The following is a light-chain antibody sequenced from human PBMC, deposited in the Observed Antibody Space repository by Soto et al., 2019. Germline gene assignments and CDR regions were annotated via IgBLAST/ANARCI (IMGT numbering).Light chain of an antibody. V-gene: IGKV1-39*01. CDR2: GTS. CDR1: QSIRSY. J-gene: IGKJ4*01. CDR3: QQTSTTPT. Sequence: DIQMTQSPSSLSASVGDRVIITCRASQSIRSYLSWYQQKPGKAPKLLMYGTSNLESGVPSRFSGSGSGTDFTLTISSLQPEDFATYYCQQTSTTPTFGGGTKVEI.